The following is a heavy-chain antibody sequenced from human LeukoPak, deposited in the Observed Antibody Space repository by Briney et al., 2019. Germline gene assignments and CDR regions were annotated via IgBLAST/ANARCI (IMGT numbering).Heavy chain of an antibody. Sequence: PSETLSLTCAVYGGSFSGYYWSWIRQPPGKVLEWIGEINHSGSTNYNPSLKSRATISVDTSKNQFSLKLSSVTAADTAVYYCARGYSSGWYVEDYWGQGTLVTVSS. V-gene: IGHV4-34*01. D-gene: IGHD6-19*01. CDR2: INHSGST. CDR1: GGSFSGYY. J-gene: IGHJ4*02. CDR3: ARGYSSGWYVEDY.